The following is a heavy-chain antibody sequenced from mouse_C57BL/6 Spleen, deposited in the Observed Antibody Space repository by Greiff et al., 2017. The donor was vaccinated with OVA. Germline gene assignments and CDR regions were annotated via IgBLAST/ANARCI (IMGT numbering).Heavy chain of an antibody. D-gene: IGHD1-1*01. CDR2: IYPRSGNT. CDR1: GYTFTSYG. V-gene: IGHV1-81*01. Sequence: VKLQESGAELARPGASVKLSCKASGYTFTSYGISWVKQRTRQGLEWIGEIYPRSGNTYYNEKFKGKATLTADKSSSTAYMELRSLTSEDSAVYFCARRTTVVAEDWYFDVWGTGTTVTVSS. CDR3: ARRTTVVAEDWYFDV. J-gene: IGHJ1*03.